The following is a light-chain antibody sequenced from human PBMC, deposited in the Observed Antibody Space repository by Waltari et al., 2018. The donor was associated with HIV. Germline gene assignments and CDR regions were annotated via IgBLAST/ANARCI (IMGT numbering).Light chain of an antibody. V-gene: IGKV2-28*01. J-gene: IGKJ1*01. CDR1: RSLLHTNGYNY. CDR3: MQALHTWT. Sequence: TVMTQSPLSLPVTPGAPASISCRSSRSLLHTNGYNYLDWYLQKPGQSPQLLIYLGSNRASGVPDRFSGSGSGTDFTLKISRVEAEDVGIYYCMQALHTWTFGQGTKVEIK. CDR2: LGS.